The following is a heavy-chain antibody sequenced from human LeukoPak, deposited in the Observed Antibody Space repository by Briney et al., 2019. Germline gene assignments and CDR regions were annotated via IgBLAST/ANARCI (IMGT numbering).Heavy chain of an antibody. Sequence: GGSLRLSCAASGFTSSSYTMNWVRQAPGRGLEWVSSITSTGSYIYYADSVKGRFTISRDNAKNSLYLHMNSLRAEDTAVYYCARSRPGISVSGTEACDYWGQGTLVTVSS. CDR3: ARSRPGISVSGTEACDY. J-gene: IGHJ4*02. V-gene: IGHV3-21*01. D-gene: IGHD6-19*01. CDR1: GFTSSSYT. CDR2: ITSTGSYI.